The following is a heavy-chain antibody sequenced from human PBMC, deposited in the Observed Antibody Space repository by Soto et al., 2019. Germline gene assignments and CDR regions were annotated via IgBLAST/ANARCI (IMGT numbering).Heavy chain of an antibody. J-gene: IGHJ4*02. CDR3: ARQDVTGTTHIDY. CDR2: INHSGST. Sequence: SETLSLTCAVYGASFSGYYWSWIRQPPGKGLEWIGEINHSGSTNYNPSLKSRVTISVDTSKNQFSLKLHSVTAADTAVYYCARQDVTGTTHIDYWGQGTLVTVSS. V-gene: IGHV4-34*01. CDR1: GASFSGYY. D-gene: IGHD1-7*01.